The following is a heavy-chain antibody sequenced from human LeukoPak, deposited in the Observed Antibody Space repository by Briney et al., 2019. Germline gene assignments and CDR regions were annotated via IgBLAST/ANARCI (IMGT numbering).Heavy chain of an antibody. D-gene: IGHD2-2*02. J-gene: IGHJ5*02. CDR2: INHSGST. CDR1: GGSFSGYY. V-gene: IGHV4-34*01. CDR3: ARPLRCSGNNCYMDNWFDP. Sequence: SETLSLTCAVYGGSFSGYYWNWIRQPPGKGLEWIGEINHSGSTNYNPSLKSRVTISIDTSKNQFSPKLNSVTAADTAVYYCARPLRCSGNNCYMDNWFDPWGQGSLVTVSS.